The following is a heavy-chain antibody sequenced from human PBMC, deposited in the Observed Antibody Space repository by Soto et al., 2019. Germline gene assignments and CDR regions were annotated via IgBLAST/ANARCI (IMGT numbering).Heavy chain of an antibody. CDR3: ARGQGYCSGGICYYYYYGMDV. CDR2: IIPTSGTA. CDR1: GGTFSSDA. J-gene: IGHJ6*02. V-gene: IGHV1-69*13. Sequence: WASVKVSCKASGGTFSSDAFSWVRQAPGQGLEWMGGIIPTSGTADYAQKFQGRATITADESTSTAYMELSSLTSEDTAVYFCARGQGYCSGGICYYYYYGMDVWGQGTTVTV. D-gene: IGHD2-15*01.